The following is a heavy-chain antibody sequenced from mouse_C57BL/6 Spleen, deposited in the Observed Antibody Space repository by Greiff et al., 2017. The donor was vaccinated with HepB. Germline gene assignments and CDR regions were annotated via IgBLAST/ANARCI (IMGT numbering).Heavy chain of an antibody. Sequence: QVQLQQSGAELVRPGASVTLSCKASGYTFTDYEMHWVKQTPVHGLEWIGAIDPETGGTAYNQKFKGKAILTADKSSSTAYMELRCLTSEDSAVYYCTRNYGVWYFDVWGTGTTVTVSS. CDR2: IDPETGGT. CDR3: TRNYGVWYFDV. V-gene: IGHV1-15*01. J-gene: IGHJ1*03. CDR1: GYTFTDYE. D-gene: IGHD1-1*01.